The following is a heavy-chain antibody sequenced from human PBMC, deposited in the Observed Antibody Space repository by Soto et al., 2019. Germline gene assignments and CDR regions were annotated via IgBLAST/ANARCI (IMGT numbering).Heavy chain of an antibody. CDR2: INHSGST. CDR3: ARGFAVVSSYGELRYFDY. Sequence: QVQLQQWGAGLLKPSETLSLTCAVYGGSFSGYYWSGIRQPPGKGLEWIGEINHSGSTNYNPSLKRRVTISVDTSKNQFSRTLSSVTAADTAVYYCARGFAVVSSYGELRYFDYWGQGTLVTVSS. J-gene: IGHJ4*02. D-gene: IGHD6-13*01. V-gene: IGHV4-34*01. CDR1: GGSFSGYY.